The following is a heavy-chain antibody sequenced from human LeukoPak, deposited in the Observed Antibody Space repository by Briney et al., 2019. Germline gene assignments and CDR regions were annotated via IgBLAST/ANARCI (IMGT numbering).Heavy chain of an antibody. Sequence: PSETLSLTCTVSGGSISGYYWSWIRQPPGKGLEWIGYIYYSGSTNYNPSLKSRVTISVDTSKNQFSLKLSSVTAADTAVYYCARAQYYSPGDYWGQGTLVTVSS. CDR1: GGSISGYY. CDR3: ARAQYYSPGDY. CDR2: IYYSGST. D-gene: IGHD3-10*01. J-gene: IGHJ4*02. V-gene: IGHV4-59*08.